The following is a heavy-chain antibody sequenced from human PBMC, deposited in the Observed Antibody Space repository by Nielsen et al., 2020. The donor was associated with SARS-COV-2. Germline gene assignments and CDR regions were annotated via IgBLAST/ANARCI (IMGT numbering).Heavy chain of an antibody. CDR3: ARVRGDYYDSSGYYPPQALLDY. CDR2: ISAYNGNT. J-gene: IGHJ4*02. D-gene: IGHD3-22*01. CDR1: GYTFTSYG. V-gene: IGHV1-18*01. Sequence: ASVKVSCKASGYTFTSYGISWVRQAPGQGLEWMGWISAYNGNTNYAQKLQGRVTMTTDTSTSTAYMELRSLRSDDTAVYYCARVRGDYYDSSGYYPPQALLDYWGQGTLVTVSS.